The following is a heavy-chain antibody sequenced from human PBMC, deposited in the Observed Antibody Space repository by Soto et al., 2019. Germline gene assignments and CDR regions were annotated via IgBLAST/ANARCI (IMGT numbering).Heavy chain of an antibody. CDR2: MYYGGIKK. D-gene: IGHD4-17*01. CDR1: GFTSSNYG. Sequence: QVQLVESGGGVVQPGRSLRLSCAASGFTSSNYGIHWVRQAPGKGLQWVALMYYGGIKKYYADSVKGRFTISRDSSKNTLYLQMNSLRAEDTAVYYCARDRYGGNEAFEIWGQGTMVSVSS. V-gene: IGHV3-33*01. J-gene: IGHJ3*02. CDR3: ARDRYGGNEAFEI.